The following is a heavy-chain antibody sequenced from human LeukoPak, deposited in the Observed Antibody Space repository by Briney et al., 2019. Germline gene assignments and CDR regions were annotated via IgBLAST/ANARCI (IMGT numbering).Heavy chain of an antibody. D-gene: IGHD3-22*01. CDR1: GGSISSYY. CDR2: IYYSGST. J-gene: IGHJ4*02. V-gene: IGHV4-59*08. Sequence: SETLSLTCTVSGGSISSYYWSWIRQPPGKGLEWIGYIYYSGSTNYNPSLKSRVTTSVDTSKNQFSLKLSSVTAADTAVYYCASFGNYYDSSGYDSEAFDYWGQGTLVTVSS. CDR3: ASFGNYYDSSGYDSEAFDY.